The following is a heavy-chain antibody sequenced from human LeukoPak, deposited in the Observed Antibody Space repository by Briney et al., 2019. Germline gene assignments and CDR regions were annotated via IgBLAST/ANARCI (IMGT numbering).Heavy chain of an antibody. CDR3: ARQTRGYVYYFDY. D-gene: IGHD2-2*01. J-gene: IGHJ4*02. CDR2: INWNGDTT. Sequence: GGSLRLSCAASGFPFQDSGLSWVRQAPGKGLEWISGINWNGDTTVYADSVKGRSTISRDNAKNSLYLQMNSLRADDTAFYYCARQTRGYVYYFDYWGQGTLVTVSS. CDR1: GFPFQDSG. V-gene: IGHV3-20*04.